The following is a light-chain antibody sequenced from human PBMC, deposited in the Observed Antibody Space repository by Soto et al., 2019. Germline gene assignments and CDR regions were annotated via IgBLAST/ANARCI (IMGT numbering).Light chain of an antibody. CDR3: QQYHDWPLT. Sequence: IVMTQSPGTLSVSPGERATLSCWASQSVSSSLAWYQQKPGQAPRLLIYGASTRATGIPARFSGSGSGTEFTLTISGPQSEDFAVYYCQQYHDWPLTFGGGTKVEIK. CDR1: QSVSSS. V-gene: IGKV3D-15*01. J-gene: IGKJ4*01. CDR2: GAS.